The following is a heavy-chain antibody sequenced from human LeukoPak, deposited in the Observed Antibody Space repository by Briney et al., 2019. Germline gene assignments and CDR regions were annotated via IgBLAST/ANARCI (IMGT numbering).Heavy chain of an antibody. J-gene: IGHJ4*02. CDR2: ISYDGSNK. CDR1: GFTFSSYA. Sequence: GGSLRLSCAASGFTFSSYAMHWVRQAPGKGLEWVAVISYDGSNKYYADSVKGRFTISRDNSKNTLYLRMNSLRAEDTAVYYCARDMGDYWGQGTLVTVSS. CDR3: ARDMGDY. V-gene: IGHV3-30-3*01. D-gene: IGHD3-10*01.